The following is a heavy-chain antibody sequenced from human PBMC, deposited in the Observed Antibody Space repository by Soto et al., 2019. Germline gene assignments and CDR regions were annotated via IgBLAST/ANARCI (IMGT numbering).Heavy chain of an antibody. CDR1: GFSFSAFS. V-gene: IGHV3-21*01. Sequence: GGSLRLSCAASGFSFSAFSMNWVRHAPGKGPEWLAAIATSDSYIYYADSVKGRFTISRDNAKNSVFLQMDSLRPDDTAVYYCARDTILDNWGQGTLVTVSS. J-gene: IGHJ4*02. CDR3: ARDTILDN. CDR2: IATSDSYI.